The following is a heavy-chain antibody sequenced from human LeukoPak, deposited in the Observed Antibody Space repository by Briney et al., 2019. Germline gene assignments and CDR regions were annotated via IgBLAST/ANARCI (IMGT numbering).Heavy chain of an antibody. Sequence: SSETLSLTCTVSGGSINNYYWSWIRQPPGKGLEWIGYIYYSGSTNYNPSLKSRVTISVDTSKNQFSLKLSSVTAASTAVYYCASYYCSSTSCYPDPGYFDLWGRGTLVTVSS. CDR1: GGSINNYY. CDR2: IYYSGST. V-gene: IGHV4-59*08. D-gene: IGHD2-2*01. CDR3: ASYYCSSTSCYPDPGYFDL. J-gene: IGHJ2*01.